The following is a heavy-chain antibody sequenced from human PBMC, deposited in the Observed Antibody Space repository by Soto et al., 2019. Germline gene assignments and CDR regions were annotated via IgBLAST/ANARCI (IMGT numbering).Heavy chain of an antibody. V-gene: IGHV3-33*01. J-gene: IGHJ5*02. CDR3: VRAIPILHMET. D-gene: IGHD2-15*01. Sequence: QVQLVESGGGVVQPGGSLRLSCTTSGFPFSDYAMHWVRQAPGQGPAGVAIIWHDASNKYHADSVKGRFTISRDNSKNILFPHRSSLIADDTALYYCVRAIPILHMETWGQGTLVTVSS. CDR2: IWHDASNK. CDR1: GFPFSDYA.